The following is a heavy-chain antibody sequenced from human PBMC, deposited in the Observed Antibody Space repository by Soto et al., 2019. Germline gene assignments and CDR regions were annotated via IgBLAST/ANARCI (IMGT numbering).Heavy chain of an antibody. CDR2: VDHRGST. CDR1: GESFSGYY. Sequence: SETLSLTCVVSGESFSGYYWSWIRQTPGMGLEWIGEVDHRGSTTYNPSLKNRASISIDSSKNLFSLELTSVTAADTALYFCARYEYGNSLYGVDVWGQGTRATVSS. V-gene: IGHV4-34*01. CDR3: ARYEYGNSLYGVDV. J-gene: IGHJ6*02. D-gene: IGHD1-7*01.